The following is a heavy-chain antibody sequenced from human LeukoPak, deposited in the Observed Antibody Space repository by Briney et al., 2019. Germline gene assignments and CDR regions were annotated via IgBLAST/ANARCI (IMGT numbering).Heavy chain of an antibody. J-gene: IGHJ6*03. V-gene: IGHV3-48*03. CDR3: ARDSQYCTNGICFPFMDV. D-gene: IGHD2-8*01. Sequence: PGGSLRLSCAGSGFTFSIYEMNWVRQAPGKGLEWVSYISSSASTIYYGDSVKGRFTISRGNAKNSLYLQMNSLRAEDTAVYYCARDSQYCTNGICFPFMDVWGKGTTVTVFS. CDR2: ISSSASTI. CDR1: GFTFSIYE.